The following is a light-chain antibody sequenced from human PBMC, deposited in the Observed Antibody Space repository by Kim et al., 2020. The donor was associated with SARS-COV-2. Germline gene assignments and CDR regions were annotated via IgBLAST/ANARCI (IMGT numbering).Light chain of an antibody. CDR3: QAWDSSTVV. CDR2: QQS. J-gene: IGLJ3*02. CDR1: KLGDKY. Sequence: SYELTQPPSVSVSPGQTASITCSGDKLGDKYVCWYQQRPGQSPVLVIYQQSTRPSGISERFSGSNSGDTVTLTISGTQAMDEADYYCQAWDSSTVVFGGGTQLTVL. V-gene: IGLV3-1*01.